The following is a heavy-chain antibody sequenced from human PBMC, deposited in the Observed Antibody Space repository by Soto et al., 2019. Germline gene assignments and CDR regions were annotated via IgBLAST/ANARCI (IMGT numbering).Heavy chain of an antibody. Sequence: QVTLKQSGPVLVKSTETLTLTCTVSGFSLSDPKMGVSWIRQPPGKALEWLAHIFSTDEKSYSTSLESRLTISRDTSKSQVVLSMTNMDPVDTATYYCARIGGPIYYFYYRMDVWGQGTTVTVSS. CDR3: ARIGGPIYYFYYRMDV. CDR2: IFSTDEK. J-gene: IGHJ6*02. CDR1: GFSLSDPKMG. V-gene: IGHV2-26*01. D-gene: IGHD6-25*01.